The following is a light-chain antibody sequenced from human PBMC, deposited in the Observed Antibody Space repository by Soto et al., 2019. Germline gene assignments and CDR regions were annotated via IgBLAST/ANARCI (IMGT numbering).Light chain of an antibody. CDR3: QHYNSYSEA. J-gene: IGKJ1*01. V-gene: IGKV1-5*03. CDR1: QTISSW. Sequence: DIQMTQSPSTLSASVGDRVTITWRASQTISSWLAWYQQKPGKAPTLLIYKASTLKSGVPSRFSGSGSGTEFTLTISSLQPDDFATYYCQHYNSYSEAFGQGTKVDIK. CDR2: KAS.